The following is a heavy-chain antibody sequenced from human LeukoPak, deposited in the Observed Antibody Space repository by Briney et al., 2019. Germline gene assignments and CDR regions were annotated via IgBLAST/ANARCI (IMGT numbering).Heavy chain of an antibody. CDR1: GITFRSYA. CDR3: AKVHGSGSYYKSWFDP. J-gene: IGHJ5*02. Sequence: SGGSLRLSCAASGITFRSYAMSWVRQAPGKGLEWVSTISGGGVTTYYADSVKGRFTISRDNSKSTLYLQLNSLGAEDTAVYYCAKVHGSGSYYKSWFDPWGQGTLVTVSS. V-gene: IGHV3-23*01. D-gene: IGHD3-10*01. CDR2: ISGGGVTT.